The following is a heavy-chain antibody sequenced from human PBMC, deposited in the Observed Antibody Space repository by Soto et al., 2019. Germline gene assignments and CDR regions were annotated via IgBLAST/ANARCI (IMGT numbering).Heavy chain of an antibody. Sequence: DAQLVESGGGLVQPGGSLRLSCAASGFTLSGYWMSWVRQAPGKGLEWVANINRDGGGKYYMDSVKGRFTISRDNTRNSLYLQMNSLGGDGTAVYFWARGGYHYTMDLWGQGTTVTVSS. CDR3: ARGGYHYTMDL. J-gene: IGHJ6*02. V-gene: IGHV3-7*04. CDR1: GFTLSGYW. CDR2: INRDGGGK.